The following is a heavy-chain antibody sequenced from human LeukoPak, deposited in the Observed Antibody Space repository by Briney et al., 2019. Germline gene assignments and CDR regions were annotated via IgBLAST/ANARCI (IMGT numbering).Heavy chain of an antibody. V-gene: IGHV3-23*01. CDR3: AREYNEFDY. Sequence: SGGSLRLSCAASGFTFMNYAMSWVRQAPGKGLEWVSGISGSGGGTYYADSVKGRFTISRDNAKNSLYLQMNGLRAEDTAVYYCAREYNEFDYWGQGTLVTVSS. CDR1: GFTFMNYA. CDR2: ISGSGGGT. J-gene: IGHJ4*02. D-gene: IGHD1-14*01.